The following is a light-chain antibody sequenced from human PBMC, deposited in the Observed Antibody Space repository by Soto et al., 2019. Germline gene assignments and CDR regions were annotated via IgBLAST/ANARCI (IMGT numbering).Light chain of an antibody. CDR3: QQYVNSPVT. CDR1: QRVNSSY. V-gene: IGKV3-20*01. CDR2: GAS. J-gene: IGKJ2*01. Sequence: VLTQSPDTLYLSPVEGATLSCRASQRVNSSYLAWYQQKPGQAPRLLISGASDRATGVPARVSGSGYGTYFTLTISRLEPEDFAVYYCQQYVNSPVTFGQGTKLQIK.